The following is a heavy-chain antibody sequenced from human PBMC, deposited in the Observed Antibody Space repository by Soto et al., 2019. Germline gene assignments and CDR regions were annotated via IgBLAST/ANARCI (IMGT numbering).Heavy chain of an antibody. CDR3: ARGLITGSQYSGGWYDFDS. CDR2: INHSGSA. CDR1: GGSFSGYI. J-gene: IGHJ4*02. Sequence: QVQLQQSGAGLLKPSETLSLTCDVYGGSFSGYIWTWIRQTPGKGLQWIGQINHSGSANYNPSLKSRVTISVHTSNSQFSPALSSVTAADTAVYYCARGLITGSQYSGGWYDFDSWGQGTQVTVSS. D-gene: IGHD6-19*01. V-gene: IGHV4-34*01.